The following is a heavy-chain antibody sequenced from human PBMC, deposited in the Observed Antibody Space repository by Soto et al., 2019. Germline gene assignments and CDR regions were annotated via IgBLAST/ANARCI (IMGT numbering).Heavy chain of an antibody. D-gene: IGHD2-2*01. CDR3: SRDKDRVRLVGNYYYGMDV. CDR2: IIPIFGTA. Sequence: QVQLVQSGAEVMQPGSSVRFSCKASGGTFSSYAISWVRHAPGQGLQWMGGIIPIFGTADYAQKFQGRGTITADESTTTAYMELSRLRSEDTAVYFCSRDKDRVRLVGNYYYGMDVWGQGTTGTFSS. V-gene: IGHV1-69*12. CDR1: GGTFSSYA. J-gene: IGHJ6*02.